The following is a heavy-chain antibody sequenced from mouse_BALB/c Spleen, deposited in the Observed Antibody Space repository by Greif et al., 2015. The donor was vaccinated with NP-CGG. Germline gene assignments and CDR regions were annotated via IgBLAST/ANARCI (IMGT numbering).Heavy chain of an antibody. CDR1: GDSITSGY. D-gene: IGHD1-1*01. CDR2: ISYSGST. CDR3: ARYYYGSSYYFDY. V-gene: IGHV3-8*02. Sequence: VQLQQSGPSLVKPSRTLSLTCSVTGDSITSGYWNWIRKFPGNKLEYMGYISYSGSTYYNPSLKSRISITRDTSKNQYYLQLNSVTTEDTATYYCARYYYGSSYYFDYWGQGTTLTVSS. J-gene: IGHJ2*01.